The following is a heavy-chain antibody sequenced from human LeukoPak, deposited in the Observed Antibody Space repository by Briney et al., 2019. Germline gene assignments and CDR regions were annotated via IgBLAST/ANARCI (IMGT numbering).Heavy chain of an antibody. J-gene: IGHJ4*02. CDR1: GFTFSSYG. V-gene: IGHV3-30*19. CDR2: ISHDGSNK. CDR3: ARGQWLVSYYFDY. D-gene: IGHD6-19*01. Sequence: PGRSLRLSCAASGFTFSSYGMHWVRQAPGKGLEWVAVISHDGSNKYYADSVKGRFTISRGNSKNTLYLQMNSLRAEDTAVYYCARGQWLVSYYFDYWGQGTLVTVSS.